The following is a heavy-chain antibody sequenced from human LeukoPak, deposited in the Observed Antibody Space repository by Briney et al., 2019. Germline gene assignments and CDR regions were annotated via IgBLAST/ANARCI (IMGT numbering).Heavy chain of an antibody. Sequence: GGSLRLSCAASRFTFSNYAMSWVRQAPGKGLEWVSGISGSGGSSYYAASVKGRFTISRDNSKNTLYLQMSSLRAEDTAVYCCAKGSSGWYDFDFWGQGTLVTVSS. V-gene: IGHV3-23*01. D-gene: IGHD6-19*01. CDR3: AKGSSGWYDFDF. CDR1: RFTFSNYA. CDR2: ISGSGGSS. J-gene: IGHJ4*02.